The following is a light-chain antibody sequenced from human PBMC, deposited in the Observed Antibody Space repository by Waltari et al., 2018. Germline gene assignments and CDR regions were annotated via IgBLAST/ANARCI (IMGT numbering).Light chain of an antibody. CDR1: SPNIGNYY. J-gene: IGLJ2*01. Sequence: QSVLTQPPSVSAAPGQKVTIPCPGSSPNIGNYYVSWYHQLPGAAPKLLIYDNNKRPSGIPYRFSASKSGTSATLGITGLQIGDEADYYCATWDNSLTDVVFGGGTKLTVL. CDR3: ATWDNSLTDVV. V-gene: IGLV1-51*01. CDR2: DNN.